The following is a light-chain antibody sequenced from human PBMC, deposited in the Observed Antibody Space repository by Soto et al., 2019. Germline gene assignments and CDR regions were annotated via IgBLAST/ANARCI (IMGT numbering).Light chain of an antibody. V-gene: IGLV2-8*01. CDR1: SSDVGGYNY. J-gene: IGLJ1*01. CDR3: SSYAGSSTLYV. Sequence: QSVLTQPPSASGSPGQSVTISCTGTSSDVGGYNYVSWYQQHPGKAPKLMIYDVSKRPSGVSDRFSGSKSGNTASLTVSGLQAEDEADYYCSSYAGSSTLYVFGTGTKVTVL. CDR2: DVS.